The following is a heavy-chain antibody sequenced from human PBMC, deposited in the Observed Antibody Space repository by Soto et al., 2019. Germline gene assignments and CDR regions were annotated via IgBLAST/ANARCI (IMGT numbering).Heavy chain of an antibody. V-gene: IGHV5-10-1*01. CDR1: GYSFTSYW. Sequence: GESLKISCKGSGYSFTSYWISWVRQMPGKGLEWMGRIDPSDSYTNYSPSFQGHVTISADKSISTAYLQLSSLKASDTAMYYCARQGGRMVSIDYWGQGSQVPVFS. CDR3: ARQGGRMVSIDY. J-gene: IGHJ4*02. D-gene: IGHD2-8*01. CDR2: IDPSDSYT.